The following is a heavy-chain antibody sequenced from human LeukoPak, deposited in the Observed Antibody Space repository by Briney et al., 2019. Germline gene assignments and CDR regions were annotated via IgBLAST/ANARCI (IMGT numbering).Heavy chain of an antibody. CDR3: ARDQTQIWFGEGLWYFDY. V-gene: IGHV1-18*01. CDR2: ISPYNGNT. J-gene: IGHJ4*02. D-gene: IGHD3-10*01. Sequence: ASVKVSCKASGYTFTTYGISWVRQAPGQGLEWMGWISPYNGNTKYAQKVQGRVTMTTDTSTSTAYMELRSLRSDDTAVYYCARDQTQIWFGEGLWYFDYWGQGTLVTVSP. CDR1: GYTFTTYG.